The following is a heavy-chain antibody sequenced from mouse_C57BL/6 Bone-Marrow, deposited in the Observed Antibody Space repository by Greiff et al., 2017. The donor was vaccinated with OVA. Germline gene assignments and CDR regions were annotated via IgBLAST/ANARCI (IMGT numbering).Heavy chain of an antibody. CDR3: ARDYDYDDYAMDY. CDR1: GYTFTSYW. V-gene: IGHV1-69*01. Sequence: QVQLKQPGAELVMPRASVKLSCKASGYTFTSYWMYWVKQRPGQGLEWIGEIDPSDSYTNYTQKFKGQSTLTVDNSYSTAYLQLSSLTSEDSAVYYCARDYDYDDYAMDYWGQGTTVTVSS. D-gene: IGHD2-4*01. CDR2: IDPSDSYT. J-gene: IGHJ4*01.